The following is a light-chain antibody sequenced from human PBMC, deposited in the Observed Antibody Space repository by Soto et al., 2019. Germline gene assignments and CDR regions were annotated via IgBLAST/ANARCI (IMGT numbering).Light chain of an antibody. V-gene: IGKV1-5*03. CDR2: KPY. Sequence: IRMSQSPSSLSASIGDSVTITFRASQSISIWFAWYQQKPGKAPKLLIYKPYTLKSGVPSRFSGSGSGTEFTLTISSLQPDDFATYYCQHYNSYSEAFGQGNKV. CDR3: QHYNSYSEA. J-gene: IGKJ1*01. CDR1: QSISIW.